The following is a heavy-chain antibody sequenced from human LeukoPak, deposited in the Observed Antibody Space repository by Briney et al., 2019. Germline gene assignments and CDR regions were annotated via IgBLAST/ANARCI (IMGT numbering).Heavy chain of an antibody. CDR3: AKDRHYDSSGHDAFDI. D-gene: IGHD3-22*01. J-gene: IGHJ3*02. CDR1: GFTFDDYA. Sequence: GGSLRLSCAASGFTFDDYAMHWVRQAPGKGLEWVSGISWNSGSIGYADSVKGRFTISRDNAKNSLYLQMNSLRAEGTALYYCAKDRHYDSSGHDAFDIWGQGAMVTVSS. CDR2: ISWNSGSI. V-gene: IGHV3-9*01.